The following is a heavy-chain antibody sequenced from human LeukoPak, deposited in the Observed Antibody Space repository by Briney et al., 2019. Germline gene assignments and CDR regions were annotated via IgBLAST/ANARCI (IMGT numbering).Heavy chain of an antibody. CDR2: ISSSGSTI. V-gene: IGHV3-11*04. CDR3: ARDNSAGATHIDY. D-gene: IGHD1-26*01. CDR1: GFTFSDYY. J-gene: IGHJ4*02. Sequence: GGSLRLSCAASGFTFSDYYMSWIRQAPGKGLEWVSYISSSGSTIYYADSVKGRFTISRDNAKNSLYLQMNSLRAEDTAVCYCARDNSAGATHIDYWGQGTLVTVSS.